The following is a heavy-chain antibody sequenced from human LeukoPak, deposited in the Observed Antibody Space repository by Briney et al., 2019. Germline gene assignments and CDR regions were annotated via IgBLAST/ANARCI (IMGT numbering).Heavy chain of an antibody. CDR1: GFTFSNYV. V-gene: IGHV3-30-3*01. J-gene: IGHJ4*02. CDR3: ARDPPRGGTPPGYY. CDR2: VSYDGSNK. Sequence: GRSLRLSCAASGFTFSNYVMHWVRQAPGKGLEWVAVVSYDGSNKYYADSVKGRFTISRDNSKNTLYLQINSLRAEDTAVYYCARDPPRGGTPPGYYGGQGTLVTFS. D-gene: IGHD3-16*01.